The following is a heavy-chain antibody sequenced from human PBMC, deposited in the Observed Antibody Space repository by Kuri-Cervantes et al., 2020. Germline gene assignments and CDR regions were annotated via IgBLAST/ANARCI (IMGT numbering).Heavy chain of an antibody. Sequence: ASVNVSCKASGYTFIDYYMHWVRQAPGQGLEWMGWINPNSGVTMYAQNFQGRVTMTRDTSISTAYMELSRLGSDDTAVYYCARGRYNFWSTYFHFWGQGTLVTVSS. J-gene: IGHJ4*02. D-gene: IGHD3-3*01. CDR3: ARGRYNFWSTYFHF. CDR1: GYTFIDYY. V-gene: IGHV1-2*02. CDR2: INPNSGVT.